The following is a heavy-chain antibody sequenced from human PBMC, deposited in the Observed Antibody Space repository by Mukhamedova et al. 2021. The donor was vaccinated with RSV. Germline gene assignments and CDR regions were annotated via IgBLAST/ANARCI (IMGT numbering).Heavy chain of an antibody. Sequence: GKGLEWIGTIYHTGSTNYNTSLQSRITMSVDTSKNQFSLRLSSVTAADTAVYYCGRAWGGNHLPTFVPWAQGPRVT. D-gene: IGHD3-16*01. J-gene: IGHJ5*02. CDR3: GRAWGGNHLPTFVP. V-gene: IGHV4-38-2*02. CDR2: IYHTGST.